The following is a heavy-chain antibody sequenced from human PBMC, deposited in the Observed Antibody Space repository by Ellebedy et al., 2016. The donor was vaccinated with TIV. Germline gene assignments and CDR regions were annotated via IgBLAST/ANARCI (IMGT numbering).Heavy chain of an antibody. Sequence: GESLKISCAGSGFIVGDNCMSWVRQAPGQGLEWVSVISSGGDTHYFDSVKGRFSVSRDDSKNTLYLQMNNLGAEDTGVHYCARDLLVLIPPIVDADYDAAMDGDFYYHQGMDVWGQGTTVTVSS. J-gene: IGHJ6*02. CDR3: ARDLLVLIPPIVDADYDAAMDGDFYYHQGMDV. CDR1: GFIVGDNC. CDR2: ISSGGDT. V-gene: IGHV3-53*01. D-gene: IGHD2-21*01.